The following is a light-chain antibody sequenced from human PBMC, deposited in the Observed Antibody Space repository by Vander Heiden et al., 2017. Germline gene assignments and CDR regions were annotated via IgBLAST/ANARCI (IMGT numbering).Light chain of an antibody. J-gene: IGLJ2*01. CDR3: QAWDSSTVV. Sequence: SYELTQPPSVSVSPGQTASITCSGDQLGDKYACWYQQKPGQSPGLVIYQESKRPSGIPERFSGSNSGKTATLTISGTQAMEEADYYCQAWDSSTVVFGGGTKVTVL. CDR2: QES. V-gene: IGLV3-1*01. CDR1: QLGDKY.